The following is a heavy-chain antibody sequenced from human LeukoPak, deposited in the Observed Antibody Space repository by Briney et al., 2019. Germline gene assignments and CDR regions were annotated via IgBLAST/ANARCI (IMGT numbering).Heavy chain of an antibody. Sequence: SETLSLTCAVYGGSFGGFYWSWIRQPPGEGLEWIGEINHGGSTNYNPSLKSRVTISVDTSKNQFSLKLSSVTAADTAVYYCARARDRYSGYVSFDYWGQGTLVTVSS. V-gene: IGHV4-34*01. CDR2: INHGGST. J-gene: IGHJ4*02. CDR1: GGSFGGFY. D-gene: IGHD5-12*01. CDR3: ARARDRYSGYVSFDY.